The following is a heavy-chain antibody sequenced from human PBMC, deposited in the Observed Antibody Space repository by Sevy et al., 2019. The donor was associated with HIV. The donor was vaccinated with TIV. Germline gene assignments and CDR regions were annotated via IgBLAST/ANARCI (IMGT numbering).Heavy chain of an antibody. CDR2: ISGSGTRT. D-gene: IGHD3-22*01. Sequence: GGSLRLSCAVSGFSFDSYGMTWVRQAPGKGLEWVSGISGSGTRTYYADSVKGRFSISRDNSKNRLYRQMNSLRSEDTAFYYCAKGGGGHYDPDEIGYYFYYYNMDVWGKGTTVTVSS. CDR1: GFSFDSYG. V-gene: IGHV3-23*01. J-gene: IGHJ6*03. CDR3: AKGGGGHYDPDEIGYYFYYYNMDV.